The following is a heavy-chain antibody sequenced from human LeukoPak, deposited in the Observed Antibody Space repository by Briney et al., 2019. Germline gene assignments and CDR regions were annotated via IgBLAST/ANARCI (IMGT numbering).Heavy chain of an antibody. CDR3: AKFLPTHIVVANYYFDY. D-gene: IGHD2-21*01. V-gene: IGHV3-64*01. CDR2: ISSNGGST. Sequence: GGSLRLSCAASGFTFSSYAMHWVRQAPGKGLQYVSAISSNGGSTYYANSVKGRFTISRDNSKNTLYLQMNSLRAEDTAVYYCAKFLPTHIVVANYYFDYWGQGTLVTVSS. J-gene: IGHJ4*02. CDR1: GFTFSSYA.